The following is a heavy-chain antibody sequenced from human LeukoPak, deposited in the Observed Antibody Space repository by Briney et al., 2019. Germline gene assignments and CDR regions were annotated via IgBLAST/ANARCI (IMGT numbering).Heavy chain of an antibody. D-gene: IGHD6-19*01. Sequence: ASVKVSCKTSGYTFTNYDINWVRQATGQGLEWMGWMNPNSGKAGYAQKFQGRVTMTRNTSISTAYMELSSMRSEDTAVYYCARIVTAASGWYYFDFWGQGTLVTVSS. CDR2: MNPNSGKA. CDR3: ARIVTAASGWYYFDF. CDR1: GYTFTNYD. V-gene: IGHV1-8*01. J-gene: IGHJ4*02.